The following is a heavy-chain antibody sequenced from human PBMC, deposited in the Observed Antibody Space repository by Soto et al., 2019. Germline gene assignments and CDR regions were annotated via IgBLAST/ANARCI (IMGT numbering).Heavy chain of an antibody. Sequence: GGSMRLSCVASGFTFSSFWMCWIRQTPGKGLEWVSAISGSGGSTYYADSVKGRFTISRDNSKNTLYLQMNSLRAEDTAVYYCAKDGIYGGVEYYYYYMDVWGKGTTVTVSS. CDR2: ISGSGGST. V-gene: IGHV3-23*01. J-gene: IGHJ6*03. D-gene: IGHD3-16*01. CDR1: GFTFSSFW. CDR3: AKDGIYGGVEYYYYYMDV.